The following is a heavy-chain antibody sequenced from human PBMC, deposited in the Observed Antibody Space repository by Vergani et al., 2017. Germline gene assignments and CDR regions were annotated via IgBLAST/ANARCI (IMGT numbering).Heavy chain of an antibody. CDR2: VSHSGST. CDR3: VRDAINYDVLTGYYIGLDS. CDR1: NSSINSNYY. J-gene: IGHJ4*02. V-gene: IGHV4-38-2*01. D-gene: IGHD3-9*01. Sequence: QVQLQESGPGLVQPAETLSLTCVVSNSSINSNYYWGWIRQSPGKRLEWIGPVSHSGSTFSNPSLKSRVTISVDKSKKLISLILNSVTAADTAVYYCVRDAINYDVLTGYYIGLDSWGQGTLVTVSS.